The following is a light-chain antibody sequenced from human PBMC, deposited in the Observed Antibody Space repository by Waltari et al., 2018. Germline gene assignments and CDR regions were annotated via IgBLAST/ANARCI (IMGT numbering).Light chain of an antibody. CDR1: PSVSSD. CDR3: QQYNKWPPGT. V-gene: IGKV3-15*01. CDR2: GAS. J-gene: IGKJ1*01. Sequence: EVVLTQSPATLSVSLGERATLSCRASPSVSSDLAWYQQKPGQAPRLIINGASIRATGIPARFSGSGSGTEFTLTISSLQSEDSAVYYCQQYNKWPPGTFGQGTKVEIK.